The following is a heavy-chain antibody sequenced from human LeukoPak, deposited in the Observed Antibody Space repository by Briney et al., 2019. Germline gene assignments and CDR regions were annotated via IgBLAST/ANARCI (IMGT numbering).Heavy chain of an antibody. CDR1: GGSFSGYY. CDR3: ARAGYFYDSSGYYYWFDP. D-gene: IGHD3-22*01. V-gene: IGHV4-34*01. J-gene: IGHJ5*02. CDR2: INHSGST. Sequence: SETLSLTCAVYGGSFSGYYWSWIRQPPGKGLEWIGEINHSGSTNYNPSLKSRVTMSVDTSKNQFSLKLTSVTAADTAVYYCARAGYFYDSSGYYYWFDPWGQGTLVTVSS.